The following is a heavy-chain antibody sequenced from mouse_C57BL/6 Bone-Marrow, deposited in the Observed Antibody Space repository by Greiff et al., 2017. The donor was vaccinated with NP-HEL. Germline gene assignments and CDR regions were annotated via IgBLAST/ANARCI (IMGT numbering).Heavy chain of an antibody. V-gene: IGHV1-61*01. D-gene: IGHD2-4*01. CDR3: ALYDYGWYFDV. Sequence: QVQLKQPGAELVRPGSSVKLSCKASGYTFTSYWMDWVKQRPGQGLEWICNIYPSDSETHYNQKFKDKATLTVDKSSRTAYMQLSRLTCEDAAVDYGALYDYGWYFDVGGTGTTVTVSA. J-gene: IGHJ1*03. CDR2: IYPSDSET. CDR1: GYTFTSYW.